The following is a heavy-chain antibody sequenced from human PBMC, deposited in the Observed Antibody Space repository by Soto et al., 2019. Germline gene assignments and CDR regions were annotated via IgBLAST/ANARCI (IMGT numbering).Heavy chain of an antibody. J-gene: IGHJ6*02. CDR1: GYTFTSYG. D-gene: IGHD1-26*01. CDR3: ARYRTWGSYWGGYYYYGMDV. Sequence: VQLVQSGAEVKKPGASVKVSCKASGYTFTSYGISWVRQAPGQGLEWMGWLSAYNGNTNYAQKLQGRVTMTTDTSRSTAYMELRSLRFYVTAVYYCARYRTWGSYWGGYYYYGMDVWGQGTTVTVSS. V-gene: IGHV1-18*04. CDR2: LSAYNGNT.